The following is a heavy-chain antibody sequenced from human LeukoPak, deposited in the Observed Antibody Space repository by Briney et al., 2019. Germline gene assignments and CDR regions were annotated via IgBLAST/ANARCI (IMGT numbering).Heavy chain of an antibody. CDR3: ASPTLNTIFGVA. J-gene: IGHJ5*02. CDR1: GYTFTSYG. V-gene: IGHV1-18*01. D-gene: IGHD3-3*01. Sequence: ASVKVSCKASGYTFTSYGISWGRQAPGQGLEWMGWISVYNGNTNYAQTLKGRVTITTDKSTSTANMELGSLRSDDTAVYYCASPTLNTIFGVAWGQGTLVTVSS. CDR2: ISVYNGNT.